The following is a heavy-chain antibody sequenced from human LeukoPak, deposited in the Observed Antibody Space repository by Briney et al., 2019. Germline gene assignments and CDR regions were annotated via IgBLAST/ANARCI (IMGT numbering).Heavy chain of an antibody. CDR2: INHNGNVN. V-gene: IGHV3-7*03. J-gene: IGHJ6*02. Sequence: GGSLRLSCVASGFTFSSYSMNWARQAPGKGLEWVASINHNGNVNYYVDSVKGRFTISRDNAKNSLYLQMSNLRAEDTAVYFCARGGGLDVWGQGATVTVSS. CDR1: GFTFSSYS. CDR3: ARGGGLDV. D-gene: IGHD3-16*01.